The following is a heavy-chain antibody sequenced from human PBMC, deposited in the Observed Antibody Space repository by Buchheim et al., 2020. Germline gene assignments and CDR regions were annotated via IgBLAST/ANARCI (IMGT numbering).Heavy chain of an antibody. CDR2: IKSKFEGEGT. J-gene: IGHJ5*02. Sequence: QVVESGGGLVKPGGSLRLSCAGSGFTFSHAWMSWVRQAPGKGLEWVGRIKSKFEGEGTNYAAPVKGRFTIPRDDSKKTVYLQMNSLETEDTAVYYCTTVMRSSSVATDNWFDPWGQGTL. D-gene: IGHD5-12*01. CDR3: TTVMRSSSVATDNWFDP. V-gene: IGHV3-15*01. CDR1: GFTFSHAW.